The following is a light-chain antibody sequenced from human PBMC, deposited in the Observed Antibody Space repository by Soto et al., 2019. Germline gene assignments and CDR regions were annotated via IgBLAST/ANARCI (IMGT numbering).Light chain of an antibody. V-gene: IGLV2-14*01. CDR3: CSYTNNSTLTVI. Sequence: QYALTQPASVSGSPGQSITISCTGTSSDVGGYNYVSWYQHHPGKAPKLMVYEVSHRPSGVSNRFSGSKSGNTASLTISGLQAEDEADYYCCSYTNNSTLTVIFGGGTKLTVL. CDR2: EVS. CDR1: SSDVGGYNY. J-gene: IGLJ2*01.